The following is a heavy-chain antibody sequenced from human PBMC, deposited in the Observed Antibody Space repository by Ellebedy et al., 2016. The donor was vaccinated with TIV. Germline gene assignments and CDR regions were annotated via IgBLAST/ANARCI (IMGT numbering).Heavy chain of an antibody. J-gene: IGHJ4*02. CDR2: INHSGST. V-gene: IGHV4-34*01. D-gene: IGHD3-10*01. CDR1: GASFSAYY. Sequence: SETLSLXCAVYGASFSAYYWSWIRQPPGKGLEWIGEINHSGSTNYNPSLKSRVTISVDTSKNQFSLKLSSVTAADTAVYYCAREAGSGSYYSDWGQGTLVTVSS. CDR3: AREAGSGSYYSD.